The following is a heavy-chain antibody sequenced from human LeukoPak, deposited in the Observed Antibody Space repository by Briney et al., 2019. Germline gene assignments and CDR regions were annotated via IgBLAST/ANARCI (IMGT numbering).Heavy chain of an antibody. CDR2: ISSSGSTI. D-gene: IGHD3-9*01. J-gene: IGHJ5*02. CDR1: GFTFSDYY. V-gene: IGHV3-11*01. Sequence: GGSLRLSCAASGFTFSDYYRSWIRQAPGKGLEWVSYISSSGSTIYYADSVKRGFTISRDNAKNSLYLQMTSMRAEDTAVYYCARVSSGTVRHFDWLLHSHWFDPWGQGTLVTVSS. CDR3: ARVSSGTVRHFDWLLHSHWFDP.